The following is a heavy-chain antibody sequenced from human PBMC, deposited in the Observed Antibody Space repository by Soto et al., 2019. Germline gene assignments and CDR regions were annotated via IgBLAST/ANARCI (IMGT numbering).Heavy chain of an antibody. D-gene: IGHD3-3*01. CDR1: GYTFTGYF. Sequence: QVQLVQSGAEVKKPGASVKVSCKASGYTFTGYFMHWVRQAPGQGLEWMGWINSNSGATKYAQKFQGRVTLSRDTSISTAYMELSGLRSDDTAFYDCARGGGTILAPLPWGQGTLVTVSS. J-gene: IGHJ5*02. CDR2: INSNSGAT. V-gene: IGHV1-2*02. CDR3: ARGGGTILAPLP.